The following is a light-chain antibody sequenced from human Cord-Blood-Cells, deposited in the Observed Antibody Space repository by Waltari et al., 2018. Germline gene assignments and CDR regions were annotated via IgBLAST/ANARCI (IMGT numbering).Light chain of an antibody. CDR1: ALPKQY. V-gene: IGLV3-25*03. CDR3: QSADSRGTYWV. Sequence: SYELTQPPSVSVSPGQTARITCSGDALPKQYAYWYQQKPGQAPVLVIYKDSERASGFPERFSGSSSGTTVTLTISGVEAEDEADYYCQSADSRGTYWVLGGGTKLTVL. CDR2: KDS. J-gene: IGLJ3*02.